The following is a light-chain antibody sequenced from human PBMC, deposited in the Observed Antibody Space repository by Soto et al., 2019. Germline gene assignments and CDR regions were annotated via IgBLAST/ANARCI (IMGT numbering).Light chain of an antibody. Sequence: LYLSPGERCTLSGRSSQTLSSTYLARYQQKPGQAPRLLISGASSRATGTPDRFSGSGSGTDFTLTISRLEPEDFTVYYCQQVVTFPHKFGHGSMVDIK. CDR2: GAS. CDR1: QTLSSTY. V-gene: IGKV3-20*01. J-gene: IGKJ2*01. CDR3: QQVVTFPHK.